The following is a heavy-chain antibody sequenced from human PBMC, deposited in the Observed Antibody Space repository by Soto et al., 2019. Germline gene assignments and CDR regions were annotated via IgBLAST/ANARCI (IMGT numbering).Heavy chain of an antibody. V-gene: IGHV3-74*01. D-gene: IGHD3-16*01. Sequence: EVQLVESGGGLVQPGGSPRLSCAASGFTFSDYWIHWVRQPPGKGLVWVSRIKGDGSTPSHAESVEGRFTISRDNAKNTVYLQMNSLRVDDTAVYYCARGLRGLYGQDYWGQGTLVTVSS. CDR1: GFTFSDYW. J-gene: IGHJ4*02. CDR2: IKGDGSTP. CDR3: ARGLRGLYGQDY.